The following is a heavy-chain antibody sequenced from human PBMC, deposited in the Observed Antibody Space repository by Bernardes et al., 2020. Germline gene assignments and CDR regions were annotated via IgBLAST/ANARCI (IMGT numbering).Heavy chain of an antibody. V-gene: IGHV2-5*02. CDR2: IYWDDDK. CDR3: AHTALFLSDFDY. D-gene: IGHD3-3*01. Sequence: SGATLLKPTQTLTLTCTFSGLSLNTSGVGVGWIRQPPGKALEWLALIYWDDDKRYSPSLKSRLTITKDTSKNQVVLTVTNMGPVDTATYYCAHTALFLSDFDYWGQGTLVTVSS. CDR1: GLSLNTSGVG. J-gene: IGHJ4*02.